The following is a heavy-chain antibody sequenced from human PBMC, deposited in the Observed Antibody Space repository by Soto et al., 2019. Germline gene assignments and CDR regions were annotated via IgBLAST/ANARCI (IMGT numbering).Heavy chain of an antibody. CDR1: GFTFNAYS. CDR3: ARPDGATYNFRY. Sequence: DVQVLESGGSLVQPGGSLRLSCAASGFTFNAYSLSWVRQAPGKGLEWVSAISTTGGSTYYADSVKGRFTISRDNSQNTVYLQMNSLRAEDTAVYYCARPDGATYNFRYWGQGTLVTVSS. V-gene: IGHV3-23*01. CDR2: ISTTGGST. J-gene: IGHJ4*02. D-gene: IGHD1-1*01.